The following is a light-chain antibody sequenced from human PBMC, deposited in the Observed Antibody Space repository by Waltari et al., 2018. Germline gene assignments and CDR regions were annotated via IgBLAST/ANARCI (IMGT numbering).Light chain of an antibody. CDR1: QSISKY. Sequence: VLPQSSGTLSLSPGEIATLSCRASQSISKYLFWYQQRPGHAPRLLIYAGSTRAAGIPDRFSGSGYGTVFTLTISRLEPEDFAIYYCQNHERLPATFGQGTKVEFK. CDR2: AGS. J-gene: IGKJ1*01. CDR3: QNHERLPAT. V-gene: IGKV3-11*01.